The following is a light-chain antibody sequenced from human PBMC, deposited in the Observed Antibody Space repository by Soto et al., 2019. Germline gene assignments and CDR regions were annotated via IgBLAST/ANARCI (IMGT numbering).Light chain of an antibody. V-gene: IGKV1-5*03. CDR1: RNISSW. Sequence: DIQMTQSPSTLSASVGEGVTITCRARRNISSWLAWYQQKPGKAPKLLIYKASSLESGVPSRFSGSESGTEFTLTISSLQPDDFATYYCQQYNSYSPYTFGQGTKLEIK. CDR3: QQYNSYSPYT. CDR2: KAS. J-gene: IGKJ2*01.